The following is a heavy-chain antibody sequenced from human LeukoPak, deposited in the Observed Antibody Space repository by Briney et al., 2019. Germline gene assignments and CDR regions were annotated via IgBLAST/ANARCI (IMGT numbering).Heavy chain of an antibody. CDR2: IKQDGSET. Sequence: GGSLRLSCAASGFTFSNYWMSWVRQAPGKGLEWVANIKQDGSETYYVDSVKGRFTISGDNAKNSLFLQMNSLTAKDTAVYYCARKGGTRGPLNYWGQGTLVTVSS. D-gene: IGHD2-8*01. V-gene: IGHV3-7*01. J-gene: IGHJ4*02. CDR3: ARKGGTRGPLNY. CDR1: GFTFSNYW.